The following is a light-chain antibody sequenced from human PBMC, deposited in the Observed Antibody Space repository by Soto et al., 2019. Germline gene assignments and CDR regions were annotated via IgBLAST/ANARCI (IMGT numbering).Light chain of an antibody. J-gene: IGKJ4*01. Sequence: DIVMTHSPDSLAVSLGERATINCKSSQSVLYSSNNKNYLAWYQQKPGQPPKLLIYWASTRESGVPDRFSGSGSGTDFTLTISSLQAEDVAVYSCQQYYNTPFTFGGGTKVDIK. CDR2: WAS. CDR1: QSVLYSSNNKNY. V-gene: IGKV4-1*01. CDR3: QQYYNTPFT.